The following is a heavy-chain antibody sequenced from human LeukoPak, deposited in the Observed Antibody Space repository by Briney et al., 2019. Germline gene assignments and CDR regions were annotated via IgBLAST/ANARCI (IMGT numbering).Heavy chain of an antibody. CDR3: ARETQSGSYSFDY. V-gene: IGHV3-21*01. J-gene: IGHJ4*02. Sequence: NPGGSLRLSCAASGFTFSSYTMNWVRLAPGKGPEWVSSISRSNIYKYYADSVKGRFTISRDNAKNSLYLQMNSLRAEDTAVYYCARETQSGSYSFDYWGQGTLVTVSS. CDR1: GFTFSSYT. D-gene: IGHD1-26*01. CDR2: ISRSNIYK.